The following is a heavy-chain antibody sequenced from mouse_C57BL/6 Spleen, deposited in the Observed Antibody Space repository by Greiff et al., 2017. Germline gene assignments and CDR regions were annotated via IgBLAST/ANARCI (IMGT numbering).Heavy chain of an antibody. CDR3: ARGYGSSQGFDY. D-gene: IGHD1-1*01. CDR2: IDPSDSYT. Sequence: QVQLQQPGAELVKPGASVKLSCKASGYTFTSYWMQWVKQRPGQGLEWIGEIDPSDSYTNYNQKFKGKATLTVDTSSSTAYMQLSSLTSEDSAVYYCARGYGSSQGFDYWGQGTTLTVSS. J-gene: IGHJ2*01. CDR1: GYTFTSYW. V-gene: IGHV1-50*01.